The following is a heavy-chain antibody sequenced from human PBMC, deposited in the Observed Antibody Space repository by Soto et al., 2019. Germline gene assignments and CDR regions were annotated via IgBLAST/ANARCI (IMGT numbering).Heavy chain of an antibody. Sequence: QVQLVQSGAEVRKPGTSVKVSCETSGYRFTSHYIHWVRQAPGQGLEWMGMIDPYDGTTTNAQRFQGRVTMTRDTSTTTVNMEMHSLTSEDTATYFCARDIVAASTTTFRPLGQGYGNDYWAREPWSPSPQ. D-gene: IGHD5-18*01. CDR3: ARDIVAASTTTFRPLGQGYGNDY. J-gene: IGHJ4*02. CDR1: GYRFTSHY. CDR2: IDPYDGTT. V-gene: IGHV1-46*01.